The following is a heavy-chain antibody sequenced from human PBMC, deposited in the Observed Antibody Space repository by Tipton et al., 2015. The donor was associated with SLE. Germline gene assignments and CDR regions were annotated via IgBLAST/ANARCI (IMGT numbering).Heavy chain of an antibody. Sequence: TLSLTCIVSGASISSHQWSWIRQSPREGLEWIGYIYDRGTTNYNPSVMNRVVVSMDTSKNQFSLRLTSVTAADTAVYYCAKGDITSRSLDSWGQGTLVTVSS. CDR1: GASISSHQ. CDR2: IYDRGTT. D-gene: IGHD2-15*01. V-gene: IGHV4-59*11. J-gene: IGHJ4*02. CDR3: AKGDITSRSLDS.